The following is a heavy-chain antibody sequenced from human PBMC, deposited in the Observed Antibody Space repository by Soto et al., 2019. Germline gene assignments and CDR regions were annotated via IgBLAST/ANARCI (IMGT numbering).Heavy chain of an antibody. Sequence: ASVKVSCKASGFTFTSSAVQWVRQARGQRLEWIGWIVVGSGNTNYAQKFQERVTITRDMSTSTAYMELSSLRSEDTAVYYCAAGRYNWNDGDAFDIWGQGTMVTVSS. CDR3: AAGRYNWNDGDAFDI. D-gene: IGHD1-20*01. J-gene: IGHJ3*02. CDR2: IVVGSGNT. CDR1: GFTFTSSA. V-gene: IGHV1-58*01.